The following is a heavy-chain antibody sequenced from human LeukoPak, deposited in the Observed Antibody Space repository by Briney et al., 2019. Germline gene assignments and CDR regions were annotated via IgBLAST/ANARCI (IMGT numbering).Heavy chain of an antibody. Sequence: SQTLSLTCTVSVDSISGGNNYWTRIRQPAGKGLEWIGRFYTSEMTYNPSLKSRVTISVDTSKNQFSLRLSSVTASDTALYYCARSRSGSGFGNWFDPWGQGTLVTVSS. CDR3: ARSRSGSGFGNWFDP. CDR2: FYTSEMT. CDR1: VDSISGGNNY. V-gene: IGHV4-61*02. D-gene: IGHD3-22*01. J-gene: IGHJ5*02.